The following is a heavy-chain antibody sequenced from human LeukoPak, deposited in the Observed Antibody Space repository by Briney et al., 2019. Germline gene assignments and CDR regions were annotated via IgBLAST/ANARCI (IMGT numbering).Heavy chain of an antibody. V-gene: IGHV1-18*01. J-gene: IGHJ4*02. CDR1: GYTFTSYG. CDR2: ISAYNGNT. D-gene: IGHD3-10*01. Sequence: ASVKVSCKASGYTFTSYGISWVRQAPGQGLEWMGWISAYNGNTNYAQKFQGRITMTTDTSTSTAYMELRSLRSDDTAVYYCARRVPYGSGSYYNPLAYWGQGTLVTVSS. CDR3: ARRVPYGSGSYYNPLAY.